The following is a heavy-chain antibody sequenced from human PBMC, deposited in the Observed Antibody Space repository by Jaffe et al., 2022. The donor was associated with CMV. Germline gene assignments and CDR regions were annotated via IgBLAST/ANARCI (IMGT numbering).Heavy chain of an antibody. CDR1: GFTFASYA. CDR3: AKGASVGDYRGGDYSYYYYMDV. J-gene: IGHJ6*03. D-gene: IGHD4-17*01. CDR2: FSGSGDST. V-gene: IGHV3-23*04. Sequence: EVQLVESGGGLVQPGGSLRLSCAASGFTFASYAMSWVRQAPGKGLEWVSSFSGSGDSTYYADSVKGRFTISRDNSKNTLYLQMNSLRAEDTAVYYCAKGASVGDYRGGDYSYYYYMDVWGKGATITVSS.